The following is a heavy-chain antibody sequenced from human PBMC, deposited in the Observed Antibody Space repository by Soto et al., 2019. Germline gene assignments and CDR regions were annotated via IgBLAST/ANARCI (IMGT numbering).Heavy chain of an antibody. CDR1: GFTFSSYW. J-gene: IGHJ4*02. CDR3: ARLYGDYVPYYFDY. D-gene: IGHD4-17*01. V-gene: IGHV3-7*01. CDR2: IKQDGSEK. Sequence: PGGSLRLSCAASGFTFSSYWMSWVRQAPGKGLEWVANIKQDGSEKYYVDSVKGRSTISRDNAKNSLYLQMNSLRAEDTAVYYCARLYGDYVPYYFDYWGQGTLVTVSS.